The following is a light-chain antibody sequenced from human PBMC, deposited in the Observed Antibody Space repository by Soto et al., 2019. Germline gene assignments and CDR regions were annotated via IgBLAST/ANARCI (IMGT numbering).Light chain of an antibody. CDR1: QSISIC. CDR2: KAS. J-gene: IGKJ1*01. CDR3: QQYNNYSST. Sequence: DIQMTQSPSTLSASVGDRVAITCRASQSISICLGWYQQKPGKAPKLLIYKASSLESGAPSRFSGSGSGTEVTLTISSLQPDDFATYYCQQYNNYSSTFGQGTKVEIK. V-gene: IGKV1-5*03.